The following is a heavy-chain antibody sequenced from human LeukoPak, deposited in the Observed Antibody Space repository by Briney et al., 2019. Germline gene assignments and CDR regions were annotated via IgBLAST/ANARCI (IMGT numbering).Heavy chain of an antibody. CDR1: GFSVGSNY. CDR3: TNLPTY. Sequence: GGSLRLSCSPSGFSVGSNYMTWGRQAPGKGLEWVSVIYSDGSTFYADSVKGRFTISRDNSKNTLYLQMDSLRPEDTAVYYCTNLPTYWGQGTLVTVSS. CDR2: IYSDGST. J-gene: IGHJ4*02. V-gene: IGHV3-66*02.